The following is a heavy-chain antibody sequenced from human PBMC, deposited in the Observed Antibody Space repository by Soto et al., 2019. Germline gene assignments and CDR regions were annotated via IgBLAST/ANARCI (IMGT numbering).Heavy chain of an antibody. D-gene: IGHD3-3*01. CDR1: GFPIISYS. J-gene: IGHJ6*02. CDR3: AREDPWSANADDMDV. CDR2: ISSSSGTI. Sequence: GGPMRVSCIASGFPIISYSWNWVSKTTGKGLEWVSYISSSSGTIYYADSVKGRFTISRDNAENSLYLQMNSLRDDDTAVYYCAREDPWSANADDMDVWGQGTTVTVSS. V-gene: IGHV3-48*02.